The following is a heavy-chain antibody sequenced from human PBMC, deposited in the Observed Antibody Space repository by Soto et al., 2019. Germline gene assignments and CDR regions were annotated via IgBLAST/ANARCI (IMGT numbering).Heavy chain of an antibody. Sequence: EVQLVESGGGLVKPGGSLRLSCAPSGFTFSSYSMNWVRQAPGKGLEWVSSISSSSSYIYYADSVKGRFTISRDNAKNSMYLQMNSLRAEDTAVYYCARTPYYDFWSGYFPFDYWGQGTLVTVSS. D-gene: IGHD3-3*01. CDR2: ISSSSSYI. CDR3: ARTPYYDFWSGYFPFDY. V-gene: IGHV3-21*01. J-gene: IGHJ4*02. CDR1: GFTFSSYS.